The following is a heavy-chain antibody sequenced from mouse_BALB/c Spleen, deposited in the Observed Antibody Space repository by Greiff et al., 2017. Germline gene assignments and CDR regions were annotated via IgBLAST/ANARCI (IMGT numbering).Heavy chain of an antibody. J-gene: IGHJ3*01. V-gene: IGHV1-87*01. CDR2: IYPGDGDT. Sequence: QVQLKESGAELARPGASVKLSCKASGYTFTSYWMQWVKQRPGQGLEWIGAIYPGDGDTRYTQKFKGKATLTADKSSSTAYMQLSSLASEDSAVYYCARAKVPMITTRGWFAYWGQGTLVTVSA. D-gene: IGHD2-4*01. CDR1: GYTFTSYW. CDR3: ARAKVPMITTRGWFAY.